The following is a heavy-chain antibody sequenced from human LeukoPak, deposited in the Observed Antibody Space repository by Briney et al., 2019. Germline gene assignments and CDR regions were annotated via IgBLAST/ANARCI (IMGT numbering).Heavy chain of an antibody. Sequence: SETLSLTCTVSGGSISSYYWSWIRQPAGKGLERIGRIYTSGSPNYNPSLKSRVTMSVDTSKNQFSLKLSSVTAADTAVYYCARDKITQDIVVVPAISNWFDPWGQGTLVTVSS. V-gene: IGHV4-4*07. J-gene: IGHJ5*02. CDR2: IYTSGSP. CDR1: GGSISSYY. D-gene: IGHD2-2*01. CDR3: ARDKITQDIVVVPAISNWFDP.